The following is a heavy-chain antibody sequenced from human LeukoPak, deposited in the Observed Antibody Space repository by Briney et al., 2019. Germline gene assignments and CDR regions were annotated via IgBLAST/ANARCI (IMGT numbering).Heavy chain of an antibody. CDR2: ISYDGSNK. D-gene: IGHD3-10*01. CDR1: GFTFSSYA. V-gene: IGHV3-30*04. CDR3: ARDLRVVRGVIEYYFDY. J-gene: IGHJ4*02. Sequence: GGSLRLSCAASGFTFSSYAMHWVRQAPGKGLEWVAVISYDGSNKYYADSVKGRFTISRDNSKNTLYLQMSSLRAEDTAVYYCARDLRVVRGVIEYYFDYWGQGTLVTVSS.